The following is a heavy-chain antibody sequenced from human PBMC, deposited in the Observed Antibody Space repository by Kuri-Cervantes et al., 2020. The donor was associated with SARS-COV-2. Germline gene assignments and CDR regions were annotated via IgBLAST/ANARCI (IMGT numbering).Heavy chain of an antibody. D-gene: IGHD6-6*01. CDR1: GFTFSSYA. Sequence: GGSLRLSCAASGFTFSSYAMSWVRQAPGKGLEWVSAVSGSGGNTYYADSVKGRFTISRDNSKNTLYLQMNSLRAEDTAVYYCAKDPASLRRQLGGSSNYYGMDVWGQGTTVTVSS. CDR2: VSGSGGNT. CDR3: AKDPASLRRQLGGSSNYYGMDV. V-gene: IGHV3-23*01. J-gene: IGHJ6*02.